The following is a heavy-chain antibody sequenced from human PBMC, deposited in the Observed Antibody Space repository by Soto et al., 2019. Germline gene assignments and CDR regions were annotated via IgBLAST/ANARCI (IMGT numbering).Heavy chain of an antibody. D-gene: IGHD3-9*01. J-gene: IGHJ4*02. V-gene: IGHV1-46*01. CDR2: INPSGGST. Sequence: ASVKVYCKASGYTFTNYYMHWVRQAPGQGLEWMGIINPSGGSTSYTQKFQGRVTVTRDTSTSTVYMELSSLRSEDTAVYYCARAPGLRYFDWSPEFWGQGTLVTVSS. CDR3: ARAPGLRYFDWSPEF. CDR1: GYTFTNYY.